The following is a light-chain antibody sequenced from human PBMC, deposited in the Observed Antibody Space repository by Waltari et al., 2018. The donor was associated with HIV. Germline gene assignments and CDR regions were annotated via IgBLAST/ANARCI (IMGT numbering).Light chain of an antibody. J-gene: IGKJ4*01. CDR1: QSVSDF. Sequence: ELVLTHSPATLSFSPGARATLSCRASQSVSDFLAWYQHKSGQAPRLLIFDASNRATGIPARFSGSGSGTDFTLTISSLEPEDFAVYFCQQRSDWRRLTFGGGTRLEIK. CDR3: QQRSDWRRLT. CDR2: DAS. V-gene: IGKV3-11*01.